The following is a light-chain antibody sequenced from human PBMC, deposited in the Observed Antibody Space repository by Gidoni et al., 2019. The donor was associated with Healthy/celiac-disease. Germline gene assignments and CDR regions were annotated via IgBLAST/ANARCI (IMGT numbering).Light chain of an antibody. CDR2: DAS. CDR3: QQRSNGPRNT. Sequence: DIVLTQSPATLSLSPGERATLSCRASQSVSIYLAWYQQKPGQAPRLLIYDASNRATGSPARFSGSGSLTDFTLTISSLEPEDFAVYYCQQRSNGPRNTFGGGTKVEIK. CDR1: QSVSIY. J-gene: IGKJ4*01. V-gene: IGKV3-11*01.